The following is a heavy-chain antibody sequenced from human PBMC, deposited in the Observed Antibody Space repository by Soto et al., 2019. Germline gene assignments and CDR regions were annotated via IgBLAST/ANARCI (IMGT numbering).Heavy chain of an antibody. D-gene: IGHD7-27*01. CDR2: INAGYGNT. CDR3: ARDTGDGTFDF. J-gene: IGHJ4*02. V-gene: IGHV1-3*01. CDR1: GYTFSSYA. Sequence: QVHLVQSGAEVRKPGASVKVSCKASGYTFSSYAMHWVRQAPGQRLEWMGWINAGYGNTKSSQKFPDRVNISRDTSASTAYMELTRLRSEDTAVYYCARDTGDGTFDFWGQGTLVTVSS.